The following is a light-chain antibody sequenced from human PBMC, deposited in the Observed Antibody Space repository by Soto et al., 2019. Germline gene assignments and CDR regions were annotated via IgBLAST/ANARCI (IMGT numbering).Light chain of an antibody. V-gene: IGKV1-5*01. CDR2: DAS. CDR1: EYIKNW. J-gene: IGKJ1*01. CDR3: QQYDVHPKT. Sequence: DVQMTQSPSTLAASVGDRVTITCRASEYIKNWLAWYQQTPGKAPKVLISDASRLETGVPSRFSGSGYGTDFTLTITSLQTDDFGTYHCQQYDVHPKTFGQGT.